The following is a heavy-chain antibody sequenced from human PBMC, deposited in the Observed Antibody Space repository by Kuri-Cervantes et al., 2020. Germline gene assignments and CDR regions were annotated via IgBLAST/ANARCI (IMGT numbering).Heavy chain of an antibody. V-gene: IGHV3-13*01. CDR2: IGTAGDT. CDR1: GFTFSSYD. J-gene: IGHJ4*02. D-gene: IGHD6-19*01. CDR3: AKDCCSSAFMGDS. Sequence: GGSLRLSCAASGFTFSSYDMHWVRQATGKGLEWVSAIGTAGDTYYPGSVKGRFSISRDNSRNTVFLQMNSLRVEDTALYYCAKDCCSSAFMGDSWGQGTLVTVSS.